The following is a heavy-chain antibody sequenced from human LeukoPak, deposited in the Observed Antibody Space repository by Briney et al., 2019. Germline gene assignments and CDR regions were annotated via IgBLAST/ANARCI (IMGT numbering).Heavy chain of an antibody. CDR2: INTKTGRT. D-gene: IGHD3-3*01. CDR3: ARADFIDAGPYLIAP. V-gene: IGHV1-2*02. J-gene: IGHJ5*02. Sequence: GASVTVSCKTSGYTFTDYYIHWVRQAPGQGLEWMGWINTKTGRTSSARKFQGRVTMTRDPSITTVYMDMAWLTSDDTAIYFCARADFIDAGPYLIAPWGPGTLVIVSS. CDR1: GYTFTDYY.